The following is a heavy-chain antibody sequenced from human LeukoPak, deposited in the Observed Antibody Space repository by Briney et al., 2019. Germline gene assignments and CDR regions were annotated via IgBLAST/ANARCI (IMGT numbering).Heavy chain of an antibody. D-gene: IGHD4-23*01. J-gene: IGHJ3*02. Sequence: GGSLRLSCAAAGFIFSNYAMNWVRQAPGKGLEWVSSISGSSRYINYADSVKGRFTISRDNAKNSLFLKMNSLRVEDTAVYYCARDQYGGNVFDAFEIWGQGTMVTISS. CDR2: ISGSSRYI. CDR1: GFIFSNYA. V-gene: IGHV3-21*01. CDR3: ARDQYGGNVFDAFEI.